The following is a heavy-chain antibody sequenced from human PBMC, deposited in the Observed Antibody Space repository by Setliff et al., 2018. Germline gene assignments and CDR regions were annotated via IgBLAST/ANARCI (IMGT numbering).Heavy chain of an antibody. V-gene: IGHV3-30*03. CDR3: ARDAFGYYYGMDV. J-gene: IGHJ6*02. CDR1: GFSFNTYG. CDR2: VQFDGSNK. Sequence: PGGSLRLSCAASGFSFNTYGMHWVRQAPGEGLEWVAFVQFDGSNKYYADSVLGRFTISRDNIKNTAFLQMNSLRADDTAMYYCARDAFGYYYGMDVWGQGTTVTVSS. D-gene: IGHD3-10*01.